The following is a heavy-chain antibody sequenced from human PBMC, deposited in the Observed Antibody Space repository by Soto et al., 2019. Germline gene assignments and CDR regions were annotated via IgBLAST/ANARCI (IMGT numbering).Heavy chain of an antibody. J-gene: IGHJ4*02. CDR3: AKGNIWDGDVRGGFDY. CDR1: GFTFSSYA. V-gene: IGHV3-23*01. CDR2: ISGSGGST. Sequence: EVQLLESGGGLVQPGGSLRLSCAASGFTFSSYAMSWVRQAPGKGLEWVSAISGSGGSTYYADSVKGRFTISRDNSKNTLYLQMNSLRAEDTAVYYCAKGNIWDGDVRGGFDYWGQGTLVTVSS. D-gene: IGHD3-16*01.